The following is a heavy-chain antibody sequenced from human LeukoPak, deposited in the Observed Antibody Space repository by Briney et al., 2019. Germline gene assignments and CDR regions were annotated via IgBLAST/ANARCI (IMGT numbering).Heavy chain of an antibody. J-gene: IGHJ4*02. CDR3: AVVGATPRGGSKFDY. V-gene: IGHV1-18*01. Sequence: ASVKVSCKASGYTFTSYGISWVRQAPGQGLEWMGWISAYNGNTNYAQKLQGRVTMTEDTSTDTAYMELSSLRSEDTAVYYCAVVGATPRGGSKFDYWGQGTLVTVSS. CDR1: GYTFTSYG. CDR2: ISAYNGNT. D-gene: IGHD1-26*01.